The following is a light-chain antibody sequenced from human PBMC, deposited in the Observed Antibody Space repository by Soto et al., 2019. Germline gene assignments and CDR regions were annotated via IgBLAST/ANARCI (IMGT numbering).Light chain of an antibody. V-gene: IGKV3-20*01. CDR1: QSVSSNF. Sequence: EIVLTQSPGTLSLSPGERATLSCRASQSVSSNFLAWYQQEPGQAPRLLIYATSTRATGIPDRFSGSGSGTDFTLTISRLDPEDFAVYYCKQYGSSVTFGGGNKGDIK. CDR3: KQYGSSVT. CDR2: ATS. J-gene: IGKJ4*01.